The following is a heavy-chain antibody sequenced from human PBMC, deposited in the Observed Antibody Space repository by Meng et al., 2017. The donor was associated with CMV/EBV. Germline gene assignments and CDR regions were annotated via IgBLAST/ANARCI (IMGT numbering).Heavy chain of an antibody. CDR3: TRDGGLIAAAGTFDY. CDR2: IKQDGSEK. CDR1: GFSFSSYG. J-gene: IGHJ4*02. D-gene: IGHD6-13*01. V-gene: IGHV3-7*01. Sequence: GGSLRLSCAASGFSFSSYGMSWVRQAPGQGLEWVANIKQDGSEKYYVDSVKGRFTISRDNAKNSLYLQMNSLRAEDTAVYYCTRDGGLIAAAGTFDYWGQGTLVTVSS.